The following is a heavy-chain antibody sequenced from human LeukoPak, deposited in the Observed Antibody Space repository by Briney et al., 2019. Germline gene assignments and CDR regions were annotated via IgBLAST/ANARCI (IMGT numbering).Heavy chain of an antibody. Sequence: GGSLRFSCAASGFTFSSYGMSWLRQAPGKGLEWVSALSGSGGSTYYADSVKGRFTISRDNSKNTLYLQMHSLRAEDTAVYACANGGVVAAPYYYYYYMDVWGKGTTVTVSS. CDR3: ANGGVVAAPYYYYYYMDV. CDR1: GFTFSSYG. D-gene: IGHD2-15*01. V-gene: IGHV3-23*01. J-gene: IGHJ6*03. CDR2: LSGSGGST.